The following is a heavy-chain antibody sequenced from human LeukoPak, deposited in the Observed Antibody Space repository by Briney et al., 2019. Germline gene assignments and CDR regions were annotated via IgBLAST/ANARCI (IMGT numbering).Heavy chain of an antibody. CDR1: GYTFTGYY. CDR3: ARTKEGHHYDLDY. J-gene: IGHJ4*02. V-gene: IGHV1-2*02. Sequence: ASVKVSCKASGYTFTGYYMHWVRQAPGQGLEWMGWLNPNSGGTNYPQKFQGRVTMTRDTSISTAYMELSRLRSDDTAVYYCARTKEGHHYDLDYWGPGTLVTVSS. D-gene: IGHD3-3*01. CDR2: LNPNSGGT.